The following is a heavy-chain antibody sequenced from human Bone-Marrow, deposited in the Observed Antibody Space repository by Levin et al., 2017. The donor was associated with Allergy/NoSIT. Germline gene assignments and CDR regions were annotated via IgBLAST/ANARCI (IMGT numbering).Heavy chain of an antibody. J-gene: IGHJ6*02. CDR3: GKDRGRGGSRDYYQGMDV. V-gene: IGHV3-30*18. D-gene: IGHD1-26*01. Sequence: GGSLRLSCAASGISFSAYGMHWVRQIPGKGLEWVAVISYDRSNKYYGDSVKGRFTISRDNSKYTVYLQMNSLRAEDTAVYYCGKDRGRGGSRDYYQGMDVWGQGTTVIVS. CDR1: GISFSAYG. CDR2: ISYDRSNK.